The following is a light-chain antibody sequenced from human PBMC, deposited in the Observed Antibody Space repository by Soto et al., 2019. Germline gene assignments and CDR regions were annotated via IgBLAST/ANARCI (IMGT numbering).Light chain of an antibody. J-gene: IGLJ2*01. CDR3: AAWDDSLNGVV. V-gene: IGLV1-44*01. CDR1: SSNIGSNT. CDR2: SND. Sequence: QSVLTQPPSSSGTPGQRVTISCSGSSSNIGSNTINWYQQLPGTPPKLLISSNDQRPSGVPDRFSASKSGTSASLAISGLQSEVEADYYCAAWDDSLNGVVFGGGNKVTVL.